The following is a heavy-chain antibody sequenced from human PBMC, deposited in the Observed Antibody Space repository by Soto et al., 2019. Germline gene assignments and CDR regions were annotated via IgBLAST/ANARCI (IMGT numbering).Heavy chain of an antibody. Sequence: PGGSLRLSCAASGFTFSSYTMNWVRQAPGKGLEWVSYINSGSSTIYYADSVKGRFTISRDNAKNSLYLQMNSLRDEDTAVYYCATRPTDYYDGSGHYDSSNWGQGTLVTVSS. CDR1: GFTFSSYT. CDR3: ATRPTDYYDGSGHYDSSN. CDR2: INSGSSTI. J-gene: IGHJ4*02. D-gene: IGHD3-22*01. V-gene: IGHV3-48*02.